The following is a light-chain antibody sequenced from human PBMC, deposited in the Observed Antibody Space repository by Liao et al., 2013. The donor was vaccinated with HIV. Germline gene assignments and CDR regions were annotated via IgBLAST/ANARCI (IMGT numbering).Light chain of an antibody. CDR3: QVWDTSSDHVV. J-gene: IGLJ2*01. CDR2: QDT. CDR1: RLGDKY. V-gene: IGLV3-1*01. Sequence: SYAVTQPPSVSVSPGQTASITCSGDRLGDKYACWYQQKPGQSPVLVIYQDTDRPSGVPERFSGSNSGNTATLTISRVEAGDEADYYCQVWDTSSDHVVFGGGTKLTVL.